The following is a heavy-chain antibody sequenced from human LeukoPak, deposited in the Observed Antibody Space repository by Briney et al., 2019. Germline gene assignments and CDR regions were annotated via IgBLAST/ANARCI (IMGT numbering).Heavy chain of an antibody. CDR1: GGSFSGYY. CDR2: INHSGST. Sequence: PSETLSLTCAVYGGSFSGYYWSWIRQPPGKGLEWIGEINHSGSTNHNPSLKSRVTISVDTSKNQFSLKLSSVTAADTAVYYCARGLLIAAGNWFDPWGQGALVTVSS. D-gene: IGHD6-13*01. J-gene: IGHJ5*02. V-gene: IGHV4-34*01. CDR3: ARGLLIAAGNWFDP.